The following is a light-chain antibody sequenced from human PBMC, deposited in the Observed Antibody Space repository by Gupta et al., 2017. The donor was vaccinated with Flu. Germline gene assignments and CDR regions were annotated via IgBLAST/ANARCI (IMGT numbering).Light chain of an antibody. Sequence: SYVLSQPPSLSVAPGQTATIFCEGNNIGGRSVHWYQQRPGQAPSSVLFDDTDRPSDIPDRFSGSNSGNTATLTITRVAAGDEADYFCQVWDSSSAPWVFGGGTKLTVL. CDR1: NIGGRS. CDR3: QVWDSSSAPWV. V-gene: IGLV3-21*02. J-gene: IGLJ3*02. CDR2: DDT.